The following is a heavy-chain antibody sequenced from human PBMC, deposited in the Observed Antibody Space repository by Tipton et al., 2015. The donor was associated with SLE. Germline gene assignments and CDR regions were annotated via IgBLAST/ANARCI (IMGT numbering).Heavy chain of an antibody. CDR1: GFTFSSYA. CDR2: IKQDGSEK. J-gene: IGHJ3*01. V-gene: IGHV3-7*01. CDR3: AKGPSSGYLKG. D-gene: IGHD3-22*01. Sequence: GSLRLSCVVSGFTFSSYAMSWVRQAPGKGLEWVANIKQDGSEKYYVDSVKGRFTISRDNAKNSLYLQMNSLRAEDTAVYYCAKGPSSGYLKGWGQGTMVTVSS.